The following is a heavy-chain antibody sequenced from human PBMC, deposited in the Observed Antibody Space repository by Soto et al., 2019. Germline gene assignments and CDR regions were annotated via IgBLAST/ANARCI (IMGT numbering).Heavy chain of an antibody. Sequence: PGGSLRLSCAASGFTFSGYAMHWVRQAPGKGLEWVAVISYDGSNKYYADSVKGRFTISRDNSKNTLYLQMNSLRAEDTAVYYCARDRGDSSSWSYYYYGMDVWGQGTTVTVSS. D-gene: IGHD6-13*01. V-gene: IGHV3-30-3*01. CDR2: ISYDGSNK. J-gene: IGHJ6*02. CDR3: ARDRGDSSSWSYYYYGMDV. CDR1: GFTFSGYA.